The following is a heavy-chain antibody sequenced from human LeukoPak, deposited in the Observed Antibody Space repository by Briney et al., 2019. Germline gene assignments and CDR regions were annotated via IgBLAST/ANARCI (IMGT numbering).Heavy chain of an antibody. V-gene: IGHV3-30-3*01. D-gene: IGHD3-10*01. CDR3: AREGYYGSGSPPSLYFDY. CDR1: GFTFRNYV. CDR2: TSSDLNVK. Sequence: GGSLRLSCAASGFTFRNYVIHWVRQAPGKGLEWVAVTSSDLNVKLYADSVKGRFTISRDNSRSTLYLQMNSLRPEDTAIYYCAREGYYGSGSPPSLYFDYWGQGTLITVSS. J-gene: IGHJ4*02.